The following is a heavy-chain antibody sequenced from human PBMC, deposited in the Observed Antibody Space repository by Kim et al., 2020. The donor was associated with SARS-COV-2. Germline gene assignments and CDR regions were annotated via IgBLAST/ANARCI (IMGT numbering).Heavy chain of an antibody. V-gene: IGHV3-30*18. CDR1: GFTFSSYG. J-gene: IGHJ6*02. Sequence: GGSLRLSCAASGFTFSSYGMHWVRQAPGKGLEWVAVISYDGSNKYYADSVKGRFTISRDNSKNTLYLQMNSLRAEDTAVYYCAKDHFDYTSYMDVWDQGTTVTVSS. CDR3: AKDHFDYTSYMDV. CDR2: ISYDGSNK. D-gene: IGHD3-3*01.